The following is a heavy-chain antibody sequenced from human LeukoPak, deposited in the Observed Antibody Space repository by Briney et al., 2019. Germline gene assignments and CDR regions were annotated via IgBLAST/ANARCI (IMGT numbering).Heavy chain of an antibody. J-gene: IGHJ4*02. D-gene: IGHD6-13*01. CDR1: GFTFSGSA. Sequence: GGSLRLSCAASGFTFSGSAMHWVRQASGKGLEWVGRIRSKANSYATAYAASVKGRFTISRDDSKNTAYLQMNSLKTEDMAVYYCTTRNLYSSSWYLDYWGQGTLVTVSS. CDR2: IRSKANSYAT. CDR3: TTRNLYSSSWYLDY. V-gene: IGHV3-73*01.